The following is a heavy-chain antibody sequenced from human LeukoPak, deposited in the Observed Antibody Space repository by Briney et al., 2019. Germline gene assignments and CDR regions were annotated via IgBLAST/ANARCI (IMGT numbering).Heavy chain of an antibody. V-gene: IGHV4-59*01. CDR3: ARSHDHLWGNYPDY. CDR1: GGSFGSYY. CDR2: IYYSGST. J-gene: IGHJ4*02. Sequence: PSETLSLTCSVSGGSFGSYYWSWIRQPPGKGLEWIGYIYYSGSTNYNPSLKSRVTISVDTSKNQFSLKLSSVTAADTAMYYCARSHDHLWGNYPDYWGQGTLVTVSS. D-gene: IGHD3-16*02.